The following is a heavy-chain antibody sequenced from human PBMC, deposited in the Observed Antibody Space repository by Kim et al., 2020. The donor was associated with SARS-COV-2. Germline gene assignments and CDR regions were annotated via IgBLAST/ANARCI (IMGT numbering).Heavy chain of an antibody. Sequence: GNTNYAQKLQGRVTMTTDTSTSTAYMELRSLRSDDTAVYYCARGFGAFDIWGQGTMVTVSS. D-gene: IGHD3-10*01. CDR2: GNT. CDR3: ARGFGAFDI. V-gene: IGHV1-18*01. J-gene: IGHJ3*02.